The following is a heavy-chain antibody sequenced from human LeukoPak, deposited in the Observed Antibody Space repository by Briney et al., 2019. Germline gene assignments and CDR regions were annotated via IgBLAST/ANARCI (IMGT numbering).Heavy chain of an antibody. Sequence: PGGSLRLSCAASGFTFTSHSMNWVRQAPGKGLELVSSIGSRSTSIYYADSVKGRFTISRDNAKNSLYLQMNSLRAEDTAVYYCARESSESFDIWGQGTMVTVSS. V-gene: IGHV3-21*01. CDR2: IGSRSTSI. CDR3: ARESSESFDI. J-gene: IGHJ3*02. CDR1: GFTFTSHS. D-gene: IGHD6-25*01.